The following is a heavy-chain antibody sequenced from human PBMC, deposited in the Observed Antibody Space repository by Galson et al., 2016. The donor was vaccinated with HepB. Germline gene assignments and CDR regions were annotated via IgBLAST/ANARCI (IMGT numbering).Heavy chain of an antibody. CDR2: IRADGRNT. CDR1: GFTFSSYV. J-gene: IGHJ4*02. CDR3: AKDNYGDHAFAY. V-gene: IGHV3-23*01. D-gene: IGHD4-17*01. Sequence: SLRLSCAASGFTFSSYVLSWVRQPPGKGLEWVSAIRADGRNTYYADSVKGRFTISRDNSKNTVYLQMNSLRAEVTAVYYCAKDNYGDHAFAYWGQGTLVTVSS.